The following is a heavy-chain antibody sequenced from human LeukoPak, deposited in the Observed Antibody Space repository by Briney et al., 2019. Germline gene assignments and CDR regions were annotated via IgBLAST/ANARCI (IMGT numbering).Heavy chain of an antibody. CDR2: IYYSGST. D-gene: IGHD6-13*01. V-gene: IGHV4-61*05. Sequence: SETLSLTCTVSGGSISSSSYYWGWIRQPPGKGLEWIGYIYYSGSTNYNPSLKSRVTISVDTSKNQFSLKLSSVTAADTAVYYCARVRSSSWQYYFDYWGQGTLVTVSS. J-gene: IGHJ4*02. CDR3: ARVRSSSWQYYFDY. CDR1: GGSISSSSYY.